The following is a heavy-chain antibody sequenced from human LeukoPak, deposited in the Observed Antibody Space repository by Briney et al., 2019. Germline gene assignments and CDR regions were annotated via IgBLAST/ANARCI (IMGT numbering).Heavy chain of an antibody. CDR2: INHSGST. J-gene: IGHJ4*02. V-gene: IGHV4-34*01. Sequence: SETLSLTCAVYGVSFSGYYWSWIRQPPGKGLEWIGEINHSGSTNYNPSLKSRVTISVDTSKNQFSLKLSSVTAADTAVYYCAREGIAPFDYWGQGTLVTVSS. D-gene: IGHD6-13*01. CDR1: GVSFSGYY. CDR3: AREGIAPFDY.